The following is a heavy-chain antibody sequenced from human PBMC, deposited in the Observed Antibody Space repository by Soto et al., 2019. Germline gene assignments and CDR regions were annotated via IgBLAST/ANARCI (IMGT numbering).Heavy chain of an antibody. CDR2: MNPNSGNT. D-gene: IGHD2-15*01. V-gene: IGHV1-8*01. J-gene: IGHJ6*02. CDR1: GYTFTSYD. Sequence: XSVKVSCKASGYTFTSYDINWVRQATGQGLEWMGWMNPNSGNTGYAQKFQGRVTMTRNTSISTAYMELSSLRSEDTAVYYCARGTREEDNYYYYYGMDVWGQGTTVTVSS. CDR3: ARGTREEDNYYYYYGMDV.